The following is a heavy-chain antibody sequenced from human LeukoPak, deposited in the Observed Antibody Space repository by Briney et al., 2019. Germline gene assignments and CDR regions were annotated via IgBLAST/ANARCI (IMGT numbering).Heavy chain of an antibody. J-gene: IGHJ6*03. V-gene: IGHV1-2*06. CDR2: INPNSGGT. CDR1: GYTVTGYY. Sequence: PSVKVSCKASGYTVTGYYMHWVRQAPGQGLEWMGRINPNSGGTNYAQKFQGRVTMTRDTSISTAYMELSRLRSDDTAVYYCASGTPLRGLRGYDYYYYYMDVWGKGTTVTVSS. D-gene: IGHD3-3*01. CDR3: ASGTPLRGLRGYDYYYYYMDV.